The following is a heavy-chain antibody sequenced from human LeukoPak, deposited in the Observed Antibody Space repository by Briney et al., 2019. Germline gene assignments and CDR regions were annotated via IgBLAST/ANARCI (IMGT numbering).Heavy chain of an antibody. Sequence: PSETLSLTCTVSGGSISSYYWSWIRQPAGKGLEWIGRIYTSGSTNYNPSLKSRVTISVDTSKNQFSLKLSSVTAADTAVYYCATGNYYDSSGYHEADAFDIWGQGTMVTVSS. CDR2: IYTSGST. V-gene: IGHV4-4*07. CDR1: GGSISSYY. J-gene: IGHJ3*02. D-gene: IGHD3-22*01. CDR3: ATGNYYDSSGYHEADAFDI.